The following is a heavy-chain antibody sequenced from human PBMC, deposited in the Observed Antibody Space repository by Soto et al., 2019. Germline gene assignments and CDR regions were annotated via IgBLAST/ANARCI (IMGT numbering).Heavy chain of an antibody. Sequence: GGSLRLSCAASGFTLSDYYMNWIRQAPGKGLEWISYSGIGDGRTVYYADSVSGRFTISRDNTKNSLFLQMNSLRVQDTAVYYCSRKRQCHGDPFDNLVQLTLVTVSS. CDR1: GFTLSDYY. J-gene: IGHJ4*02. CDR2: SGIGDGRTV. V-gene: IGHV3-11*01. D-gene: IGHD4-17*01. CDR3: SRKRQCHGDPFDN.